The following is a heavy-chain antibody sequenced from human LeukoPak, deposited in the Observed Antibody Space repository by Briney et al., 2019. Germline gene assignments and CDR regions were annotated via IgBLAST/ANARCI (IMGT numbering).Heavy chain of an antibody. V-gene: IGHV3-23*01. CDR3: AKGSGWYV. J-gene: IGHJ4*02. CDR1: GFTFSSFA. D-gene: IGHD6-19*01. CDR2: INTGGGTT. Sequence: GGSLRLSCAASGFTFSSFAMTWVRQAPGKGLEWVSVINTGGGTTEYADSVKGRFTISRDNSKNTLYLQMNSLRAEDTAVYYCAKGSGWYVWGQGTLVTVSS.